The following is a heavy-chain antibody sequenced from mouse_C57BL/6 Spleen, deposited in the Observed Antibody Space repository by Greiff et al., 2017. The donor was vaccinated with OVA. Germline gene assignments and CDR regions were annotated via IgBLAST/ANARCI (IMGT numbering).Heavy chain of an antibody. CDR2: IDPSDSET. V-gene: IGHV1-52*01. CDR1: GYTFTSYW. D-gene: IGHD2-2*01. Sequence: QVHVKQPGAELVRPGSSVKLSCKASGYTFTSYWMHWVKQRPIQGLEWIGNIDPSDSETHYNQKFKDKATLTVDKSSSTAYMQLSSLTSEDSAVYYCARVTTSAMDYWGQGTSVTVSS. J-gene: IGHJ4*01. CDR3: ARVTTSAMDY.